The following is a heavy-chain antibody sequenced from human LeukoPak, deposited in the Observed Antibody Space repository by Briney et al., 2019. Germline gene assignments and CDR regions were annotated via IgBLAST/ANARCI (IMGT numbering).Heavy chain of an antibody. V-gene: IGHV3-7*01. CDR3: APYLGSGWSRFDVFHL. D-gene: IGHD6-19*01. Sequence: GGSLRLSCAASGFTFSSYWMTWVRQAPGKGLEWVANINQDEAEKYYVDSVMGRFTISRDNAKNSLYLQMHSLRDEDTAVYYCAPYLGSGWSRFDVFHLWAKGKMVPV. CDR2: INQDEAEK. J-gene: IGHJ3*01. CDR1: GFTFSSYW.